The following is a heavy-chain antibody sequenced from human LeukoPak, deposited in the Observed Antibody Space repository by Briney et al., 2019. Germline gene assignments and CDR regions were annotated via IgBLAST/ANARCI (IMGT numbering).Heavy chain of an antibody. V-gene: IGHV3-30-3*01. D-gene: IGHD6-13*01. CDR2: ISYDGSNK. CDR3: ARGQPRVAAAGNLDY. J-gene: IGHJ4*02. CDR1: GFTFSSYA. Sequence: GGSLRLSCAASGFTFSSYAMHWVRQAPGKGLEWVAVISYDGSNKYYADSVEGRFTISRDTSKNTLFLQMNSLRAEDTAVYYCARGQPRVAAAGNLDYWGQGTLVTVSS.